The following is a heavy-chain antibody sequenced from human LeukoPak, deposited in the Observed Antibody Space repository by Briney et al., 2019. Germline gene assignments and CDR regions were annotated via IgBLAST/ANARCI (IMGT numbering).Heavy chain of an antibody. D-gene: IGHD1-14*01. V-gene: IGHV4-59*08. J-gene: IGHJ5*02. Sequence: SETLSLPCTVSGGSISSYYWSWIRQPPGKGQEWIGYIYYSGSTNYNPSLKSRVTISVDTSKNQFSLKLSSVTAADTAVYYCARHRPGPFDPWGQGTLVTVSS. CDR3: ARHRPGPFDP. CDR1: GGSISSYY. CDR2: IYYSGST.